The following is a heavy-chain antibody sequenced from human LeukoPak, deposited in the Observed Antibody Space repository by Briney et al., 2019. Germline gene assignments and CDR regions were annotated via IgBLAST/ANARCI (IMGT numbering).Heavy chain of an antibody. CDR3: ARHDLGGSSPFDY. Sequence: ASVNVSCKTFGYTFINYYMHWVRQAPGQGLEWMGIINPSGSSTTYAQKFQGRVTMTRDTSTSTDFMELSSLRSEDTAVYYCARHDLGGSSPFDYWGQGTLVTVSS. V-gene: IGHV1-46*01. CDR1: GYTFINYY. J-gene: IGHJ4*02. D-gene: IGHD2-15*01. CDR2: INPSGSST.